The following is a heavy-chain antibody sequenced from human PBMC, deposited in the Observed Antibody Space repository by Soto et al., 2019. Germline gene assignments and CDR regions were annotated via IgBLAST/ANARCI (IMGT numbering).Heavy chain of an antibody. Sequence: GESLKISCKGSGYSFTSYWIGWVRQMPGKGLEWMGIIYPGDSDTRYSPSFQGQVTISADKSISTAYLQWSSLKASDTAMYYCARLQARTYYYYYYGMDVWGQGTTVTVSS. V-gene: IGHV5-51*01. J-gene: IGHJ6*02. CDR3: ARLQARTYYYYYYGMDV. D-gene: IGHD6-6*01. CDR2: IYPGDSDT. CDR1: GYSFTSYW.